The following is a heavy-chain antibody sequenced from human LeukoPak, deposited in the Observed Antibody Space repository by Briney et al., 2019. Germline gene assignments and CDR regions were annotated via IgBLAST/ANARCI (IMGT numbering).Heavy chain of an antibody. D-gene: IGHD1-26*01. CDR1: GFTFRTYW. J-gene: IGHJ4*02. CDR2: INEDGSIT. V-gene: IGHV3-74*01. Sequence: AGSLRLSCAVSGFTFRTYWMHWVRQVPGEGLVWVSRINEDGSITNYADSVKGRFSISRDKAKNTLYLQMNSLRAEDTAVYFCAKYSGSYYYPPNWDSWGQGTLVTVSS. CDR3: AKYSGSYYYPPNWDS.